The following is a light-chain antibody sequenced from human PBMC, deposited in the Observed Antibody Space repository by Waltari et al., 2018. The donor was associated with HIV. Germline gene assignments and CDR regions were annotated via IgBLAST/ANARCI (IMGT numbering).Light chain of an antibody. Sequence: DIQMTQSPSSLSASVGDRVTITCRASQNIDTFLNWYQQKPGKAPKLLFYSASGLQSGVPSTFSASGSGTEFTLTIGGLQPGDVGTYYCQKSHSVPLTFGGGTRVKVK. V-gene: IGKV1-39*01. CDR2: SAS. J-gene: IGKJ4*01. CDR1: QNIDTF. CDR3: QKSHSVPLT.